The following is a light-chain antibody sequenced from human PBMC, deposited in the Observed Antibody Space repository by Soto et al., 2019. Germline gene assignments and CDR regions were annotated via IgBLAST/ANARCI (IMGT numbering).Light chain of an antibody. Sequence: QSALTQPASVSGSPGQSITISCTGTNSDVGSYNLVSWYQQHPGKAPKLMIYESSKRPSGISNRFSGSKPDNTASLTISGLQAEDEADYYCCSYAGSRTWVFGGGTKLTVL. CDR3: CSYAGSRTWV. CDR2: ESS. CDR1: NSDVGSYNL. J-gene: IGLJ3*02. V-gene: IGLV2-23*01.